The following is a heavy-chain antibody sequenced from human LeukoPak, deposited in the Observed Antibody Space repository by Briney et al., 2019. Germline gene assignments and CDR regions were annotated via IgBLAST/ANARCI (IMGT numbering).Heavy chain of an antibody. J-gene: IGHJ4*02. Sequence: ASVKVSCKASGDIFTNYGISWVRQAPGRGLEWMGWISPYNGNTNYPQKLQGRVTLTTDTSTTTAYMELRSLRSDDTAVYYCARVNLRAFDYWGQGTLVTVSS. CDR1: GDIFTNYG. CDR2: ISPYNGNT. V-gene: IGHV1-18*01. CDR3: ARVNLRAFDY.